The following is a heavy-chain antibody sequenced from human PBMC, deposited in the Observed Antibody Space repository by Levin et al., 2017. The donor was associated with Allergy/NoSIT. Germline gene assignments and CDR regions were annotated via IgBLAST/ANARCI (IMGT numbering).Heavy chain of an antibody. CDR3: ARRAWDSGAYYFDY. CDR1: GGSITSSGYY. CDR2: IYYSGTT. V-gene: IGHV4-39*01. D-gene: IGHD1-26*01. J-gene: IGHJ4*02. Sequence: SQTLSLTCTVSGGSITSSGYYWGWIRQPPGKGLEWIGNIYYSGTTYYNPSLKSRVTISVDTSKNQFSLKLSSVTAADTAVYYCARRAWDSGAYYFDYWGQGTLVTVSS.